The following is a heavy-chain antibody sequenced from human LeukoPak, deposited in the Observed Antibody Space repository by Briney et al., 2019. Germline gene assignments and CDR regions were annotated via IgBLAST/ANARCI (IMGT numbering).Heavy chain of an antibody. D-gene: IGHD6-13*01. CDR3: ARGGGSSWYGGYFDY. CDR2: IYTGGST. J-gene: IGHJ4*02. V-gene: IGHV3-66*01. CDR1: GFAVSSRY. Sequence: GGSLRLSCVASGFAVSSRYMSWIRQAPGKGLEWVSVIYTGGSTHYPDSVMGRFTISRDDSKNTVSLQMNSLRAEDTAVYYCARGGGSSWYGGYFDYWGQGTLVTVSS.